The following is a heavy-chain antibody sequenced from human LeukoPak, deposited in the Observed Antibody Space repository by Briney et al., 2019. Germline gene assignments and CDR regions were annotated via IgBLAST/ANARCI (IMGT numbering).Heavy chain of an antibody. CDR3: AKGQLERSRSSFDY. J-gene: IGHJ4*02. V-gene: IGHV1-2*02. CDR1: GYTFTGYY. CDR2: INPNSGGT. D-gene: IGHD1-1*01. Sequence: ASVKVSCKASGYTFTGYYMHWVRQAPGQGLEWMGWINPNSGGTNYAQKFQGRVTMTRDTSISTAYMELSRLRSDDTAVYYCAKGQLERSRSSFDYWGQGTLVTVSS.